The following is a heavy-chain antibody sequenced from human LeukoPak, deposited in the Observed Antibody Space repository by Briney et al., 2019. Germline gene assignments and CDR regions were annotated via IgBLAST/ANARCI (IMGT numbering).Heavy chain of an antibody. CDR3: ARDHPYYDILTGLLDI. V-gene: IGHV3-48*02. CDR2: ISSSSSTI. CDR1: GFTFSSYS. Sequence: PGGSLRLSCAASGFTFSSYSMNWVRQAPGKGLEWVSYISSSSSTIYYADSVKGRFTISRDNAKNSLYLQMNSLRDEDTAVYYCARDHPYYDILTGLLDIWGQGTLVTVSS. D-gene: IGHD3-9*01. J-gene: IGHJ4*02.